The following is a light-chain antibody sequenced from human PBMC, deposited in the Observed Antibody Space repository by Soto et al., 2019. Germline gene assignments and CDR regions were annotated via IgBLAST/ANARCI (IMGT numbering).Light chain of an antibody. CDR3: MQGTHSYT. CDR1: QSLVHSDGNTY. V-gene: IGKV2-30*02. J-gene: IGKJ2*01. Sequence: DVVMTQSPLSLPVTLGQPASISCRSSQSLVHSDGNTYLSWFQQRPGQSPRRLIYKVSKRHSGVPDRFSGSGSGTEFTLKISRVEAEDVGIYYCMQGTHSYTFGQGTRLDTK. CDR2: KVS.